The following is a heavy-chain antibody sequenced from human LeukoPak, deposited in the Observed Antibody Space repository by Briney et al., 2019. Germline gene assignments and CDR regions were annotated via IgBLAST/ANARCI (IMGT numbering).Heavy chain of an antibody. V-gene: IGHV1-69*13. D-gene: IGHD6-13*01. Sequence: SVKVSCKASGGTFSSYAISWVRQAPGQGLEWMGGIIPIFGTANYAQKFQGRVTITADESTSTAYMELSSLRSEDTAVYYCAREQGPYSSSNNYYYYGMDVWGQGTTVTVSS. J-gene: IGHJ6*02. CDR1: GGTFSSYA. CDR3: AREQGPYSSSNNYYYYGMDV. CDR2: IIPIFGTA.